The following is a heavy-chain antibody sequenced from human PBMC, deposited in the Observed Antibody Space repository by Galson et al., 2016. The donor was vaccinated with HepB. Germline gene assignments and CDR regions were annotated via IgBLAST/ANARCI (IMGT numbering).Heavy chain of an antibody. CDR3: AKERLVRRIFDH. CDR2: ITGRGGAT. Sequence: SLRLSCAASGLSFSDYAMSWVRQAPGKGLEWVSSITGRGGATYYADSVQGRFTISRDNSNNTLYLQMNGLRAEDTAVYYCAKERLVRRIFDHWGQGTLLTVSS. J-gene: IGHJ4*02. V-gene: IGHV3-23*01. CDR1: GLSFSDYA. D-gene: IGHD1-1*01.